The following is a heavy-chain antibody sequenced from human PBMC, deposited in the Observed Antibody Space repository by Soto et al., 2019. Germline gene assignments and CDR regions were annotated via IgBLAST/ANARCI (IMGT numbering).Heavy chain of an antibody. CDR3: AKPRLVIHKTAVDY. J-gene: IGHJ4*01. Sequence: EVQLLESGGGLVQPGGSLRFSCAASGFTFSSYAMSWVRQAPGKGLEWVSAISGSGGSTYYADSVKGRFTISRDNSKNTLYLQMNSLRAEDTAVYYCAKPRLVIHKTAVDYCGHGTLVTVSS. CDR2: ISGSGGST. CDR1: GFTFSSYA. D-gene: IGHD2-21*01. V-gene: IGHV3-23*01.